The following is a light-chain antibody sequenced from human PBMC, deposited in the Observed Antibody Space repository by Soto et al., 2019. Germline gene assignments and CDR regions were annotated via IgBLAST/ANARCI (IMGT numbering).Light chain of an antibody. CDR2: DAS. V-gene: IGKV1-13*02. CDR3: QKFNSYPQGFP. CDR1: QGISSA. Sequence: AIQLTQSPSSLSASVGDRVTITCRASQGISSALAWYQQKPGKAPKLLIYDASSLESGVPSRFSGSGSGTDFTLTISSLQPEDFATYYCQKFNSYPQGFPFGHGTKVDIK. J-gene: IGKJ3*01.